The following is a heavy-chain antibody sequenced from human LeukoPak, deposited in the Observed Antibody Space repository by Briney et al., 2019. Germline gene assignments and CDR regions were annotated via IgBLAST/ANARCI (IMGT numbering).Heavy chain of an antibody. CDR3: ATGAYCGGDCYSGDYYYGMGV. Sequence: GASVKVSCKVSGYTLTELSMHWVRQAPGKGLEWMGGFDPEDGETIYAQKFQGRVTMTEDTSTDTAYMELSSLRSEDTAVYYCATGAYCGGDCYSGDYYYGMGVWGQGTTVTVSS. CDR1: GYTLTELS. D-gene: IGHD2-21*02. J-gene: IGHJ6*02. CDR2: FDPEDGET. V-gene: IGHV1-24*01.